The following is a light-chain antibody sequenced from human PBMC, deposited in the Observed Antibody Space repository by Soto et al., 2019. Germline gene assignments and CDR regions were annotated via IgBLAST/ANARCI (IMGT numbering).Light chain of an antibody. CDR1: QSISSQ. CDR2: KAS. CDR3: QHYNSYSEA. J-gene: IGKJ1*01. V-gene: IGKV1-5*03. Sequence: IHMSPSPASLSASVCGRGTITCRASQSISSQLDWYQQKPGKAPKLLIYKASTLKSGVPSRFSGSGSGTEFTFNISSLQPEDFATYYCQHYNSYSEAFGEGTKVDIK.